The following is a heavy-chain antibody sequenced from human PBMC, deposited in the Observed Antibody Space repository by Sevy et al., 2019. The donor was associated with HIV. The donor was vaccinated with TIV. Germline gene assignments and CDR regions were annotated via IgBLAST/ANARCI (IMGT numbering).Heavy chain of an antibody. CDR2: ISPSGSTI. CDR1: GFTFNSYS. Sequence: GGSLRLSCAASGFTFNSYSINWVRQAPGKGLEWVSYISPSGSTIHYADSVKGRLTLSRDNAKNSAYLQMNSLRDEDTAVYYCARDGVYKYDSSGYPFYYYGMDVWGQGTTVTVSS. V-gene: IGHV3-48*02. CDR3: ARDGVYKYDSSGYPFYYYGMDV. J-gene: IGHJ6*02. D-gene: IGHD3-22*01.